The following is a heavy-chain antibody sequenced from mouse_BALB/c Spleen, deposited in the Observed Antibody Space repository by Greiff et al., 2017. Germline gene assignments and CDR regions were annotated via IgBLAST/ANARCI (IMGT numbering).Heavy chain of an antibody. Sequence: EVKLMESGPGLVKPSQSLSLTCTVTGYSITSDYAWNWIRQFPGNKLEWMGYISYSGSTSYNPSLKSRISITRDTSKNQFFLQLNSVTTEDTATYYCAISTMITTGFAYWGQGTLVTVSA. CDR1: GYSITSDYA. CDR3: AISTMITTGFAY. CDR2: ISYSGST. V-gene: IGHV3-2*02. D-gene: IGHD2-4*01. J-gene: IGHJ3*01.